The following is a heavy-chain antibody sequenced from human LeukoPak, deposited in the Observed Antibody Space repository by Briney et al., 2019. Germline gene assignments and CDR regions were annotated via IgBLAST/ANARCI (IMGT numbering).Heavy chain of an antibody. J-gene: IGHJ2*01. V-gene: IGHV1-2*02. Sequence: ASVTVSCTASGYAFTGYYMHWVRQAPGQGREWRGWINPNSGGTNYAQKFQGRVTMTRDTSISTAYMELSRLRSDDTAVYYCARDPGYDSSGYYGFDWYFDLWGRGTLVTVSS. CDR2: INPNSGGT. CDR3: ARDPGYDSSGYYGFDWYFDL. D-gene: IGHD3-22*01. CDR1: GYAFTGYY.